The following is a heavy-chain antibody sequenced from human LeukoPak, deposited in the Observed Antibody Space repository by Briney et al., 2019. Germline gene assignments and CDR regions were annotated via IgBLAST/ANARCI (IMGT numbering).Heavy chain of an antibody. D-gene: IGHD3-3*01. CDR2: IIPICGTA. J-gene: IGHJ4*02. CDR3: ASSSGYYTDYYFDY. V-gene: IGHV1-69*05. CDR1: GGTFSSYA. Sequence: ASVKVSCKASGGTFSSYAISWVRQAPGQGLEWMGGIIPICGTANYAQKFQGRVTITTDDSSSTAYMELSSLRSEDTAVYYCASSSGYYTDYYFDYWGQGTLVTVSS.